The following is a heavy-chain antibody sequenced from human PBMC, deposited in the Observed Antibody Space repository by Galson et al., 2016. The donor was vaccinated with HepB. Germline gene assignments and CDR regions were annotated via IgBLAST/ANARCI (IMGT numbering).Heavy chain of an antibody. CDR2: XXYDXXXK. J-gene: IGHJ4*02. Sequence: SLRLSCAASGFAFSXXXMHXXXQAXXXGLXXVAXXXYDXXXKXXXDSXXGRFTIXXDNSKNTLXLQMSSLRVEDTAXXYCAKDFGAIVGPTGRFHGVDYWGQGXLXTI. CDR3: AKDFGAIVGPTGRFHGVDY. V-gene: IGHV3-30*15. D-gene: IGHD1-26*01. CDR1: GFAFSXXX.